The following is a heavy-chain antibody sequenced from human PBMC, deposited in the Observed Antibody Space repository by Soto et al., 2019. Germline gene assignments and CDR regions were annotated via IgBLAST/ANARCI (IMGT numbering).Heavy chain of an antibody. V-gene: IGHV3-33*01. CDR3: ARDDDYEANGLDY. Sequence: GGSRRLSCVGSGFTFSRYGMHWLRQAPGEGLEWMAVIVNDGSDRDYAASVAGRFTISRDNSKNTLYLQMDNLGVDDTAMYYCARDDDYEANGLDYWGQGTLVTVSS. CDR2: IVNDGSDR. CDR1: GFTFSRYG. D-gene: IGHD4-17*01. J-gene: IGHJ4*02.